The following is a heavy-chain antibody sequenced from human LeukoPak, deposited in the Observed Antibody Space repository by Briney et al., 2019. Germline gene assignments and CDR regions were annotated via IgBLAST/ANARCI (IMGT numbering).Heavy chain of an antibody. Sequence: ETLSLTCTVSGSSITTAFYWGWIRQPPGKGLEWVSASSSSDDGKWYAESVRGRFTISRDTSKNTVYLQMNSLRVEDAGVYYCAKAPVTSCRGAFCYPFDYWGHGTLVTVSS. CDR3: AKAPVTSCRGAFCYPFDY. J-gene: IGHJ4*01. CDR1: GSSITTAF. D-gene: IGHD2-21*01. CDR2: SSSSDDGK. V-gene: IGHV3-23*01.